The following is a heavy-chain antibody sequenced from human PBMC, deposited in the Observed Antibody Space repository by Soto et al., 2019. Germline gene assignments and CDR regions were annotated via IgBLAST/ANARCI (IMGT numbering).Heavy chain of an antibody. CDR2: IIPIYGTA. CDR1: GGTFSSYA. CDR3: ARDRVAGMGNGERKFDS. Sequence: SVKVSCKASGGTFSSYAISWVRQAPGQGLEWMGGIIPIYGTANYAQKFQGRATITADESTSTAYMELRSLRSDDTDVYYCARDRVAGMGNGERKFDSWGQATLVTVSS. D-gene: IGHD6-19*01. V-gene: IGHV1-69*01. J-gene: IGHJ4*02.